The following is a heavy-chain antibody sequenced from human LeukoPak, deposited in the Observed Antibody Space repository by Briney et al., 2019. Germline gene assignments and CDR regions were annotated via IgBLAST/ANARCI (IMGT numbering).Heavy chain of an antibody. CDR3: ARICSSTSCQVDY. Sequence: SETLSLTCTVSGGSISSYYWSWIRQPAGKGLEWIGRIYTSGSTNYNPSLKSRVTISVDTSKNQFSLKVTSVTAADTAVHYCARICSSTSCQVDYWGQGTLVTVSS. CDR2: IYTSGST. V-gene: IGHV4-4*07. D-gene: IGHD2-2*01. CDR1: GGSISSYY. J-gene: IGHJ4*02.